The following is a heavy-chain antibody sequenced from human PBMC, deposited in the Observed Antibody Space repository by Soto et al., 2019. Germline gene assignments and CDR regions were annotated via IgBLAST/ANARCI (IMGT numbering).Heavy chain of an antibody. J-gene: IGHJ4*02. CDR3: TKRSLSPNCDGCSCYAPCDY. CDR1: GFTFSNYA. D-gene: IGHD2-15*01. V-gene: IGHV3-23*01. CDR2: ISVPDGST. Sequence: EVQLLESGGGLVQPGGSLRLSCAASGFTFSNYAMSWVRQAPGKGLDWVSTISVPDGSTYYADSVKGRFTISRDNSKNMLYRQMNSLRAEDTAIYYCTKRSLSPNCDGCSCYAPCDYWGQGTLVTVSS.